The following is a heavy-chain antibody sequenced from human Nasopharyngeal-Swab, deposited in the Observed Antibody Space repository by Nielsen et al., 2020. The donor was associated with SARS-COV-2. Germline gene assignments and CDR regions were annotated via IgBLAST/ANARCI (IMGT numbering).Heavy chain of an antibody. CDR1: GGSISSGSYH. D-gene: IGHD3-3*01. V-gene: IGHV4-61*02. CDR2: IYPSGST. CDR3: ARAPTIFGVVITSFDL. Sequence: SETLSLTCSVSGGSISSGSYHWSWIRQPAGKGLEWIGRIYPSGSTYYNPSLKSRLTISVDTSKNQFSLKLTSVTAADTAVYYCARAPTIFGVVITSFDLWGQGTLVTVSS. J-gene: IGHJ4*02.